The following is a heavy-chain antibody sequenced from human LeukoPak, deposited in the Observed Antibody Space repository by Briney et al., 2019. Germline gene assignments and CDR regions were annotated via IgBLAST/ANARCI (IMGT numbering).Heavy chain of an antibody. CDR3: ARTAYYYDSSGYDDAFDI. CDR2: ISRSGSTR. D-gene: IGHD3-22*01. V-gene: IGHV3-48*04. J-gene: IGHJ3*02. Sequence: GGSLRLSCVASGFPFSSYWMTWVRQAPGKGLEWVSHISRSGSTRYYADSLKGRFTISRDNAKNSLYLQMNSLRAEDTAVYYCARTAYYYDSSGYDDAFDIWGQGTMVTVSS. CDR1: GFPFSSYW.